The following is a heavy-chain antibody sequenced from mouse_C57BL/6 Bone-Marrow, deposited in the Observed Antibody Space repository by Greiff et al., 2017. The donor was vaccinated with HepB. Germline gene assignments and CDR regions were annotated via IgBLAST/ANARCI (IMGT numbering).Heavy chain of an antibody. D-gene: IGHD2-2*01. CDR1: GYTFTSYW. Sequence: QVQLQQPGAELVRPGTSVKLSCKASGYTFTSYWMHWVKQRPGQGLEWIGVIEPSDSYTNYNQKFKGKATLTVDTSSSTAYMQLSSLTSEDSAVYYCARREMVTGGPFAYWGQGTLVTVSA. J-gene: IGHJ3*01. V-gene: IGHV1-59*01. CDR2: IEPSDSYT. CDR3: ARREMVTGGPFAY.